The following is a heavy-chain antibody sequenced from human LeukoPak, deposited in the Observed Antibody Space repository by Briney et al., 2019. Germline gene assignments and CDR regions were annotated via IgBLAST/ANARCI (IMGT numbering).Heavy chain of an antibody. CDR1: GYNFTSYW. J-gene: IGHJ4*02. V-gene: IGHV5-10-1*01. CDR3: ARLRDGSIDY. Sequence: GESLKTSCKGSGYNFTSYWISWVRQMPGKGLEWMGRIDPSDSYTNYSPSFQGHVTISTDKSIFTAYLQWSSLKASDTAMYYCARLRDGSIDYWGQGTLVTVSS. CDR2: IDPSDSYT.